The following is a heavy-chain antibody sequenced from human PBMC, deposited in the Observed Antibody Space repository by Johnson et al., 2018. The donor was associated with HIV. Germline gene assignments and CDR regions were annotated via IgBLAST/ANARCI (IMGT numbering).Heavy chain of an antibody. CDR3: AKSPGGSGLAWGAFDI. J-gene: IGHJ3*02. CDR1: GFTFSSYW. Sequence: VQLVESGGGLVQPGGSLRLSCAASGFTFSSYWMHWVRQAPGKGLVWVSRINSDGSSTSYADSVRGRFTISRDNSKNSLYLQMNSLRAEDTALYYCAKSPGGSGLAWGAFDIWGQGTMVTVSS. D-gene: IGHD2-15*01. CDR2: INSDGSST. V-gene: IGHV3-74*02.